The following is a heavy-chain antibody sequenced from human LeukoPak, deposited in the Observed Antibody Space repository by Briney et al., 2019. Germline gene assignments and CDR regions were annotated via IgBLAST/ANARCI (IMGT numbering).Heavy chain of an antibody. CDR3: ARDRFRVPIDY. CDR2: ITWNGGNT. D-gene: IGHD5/OR15-5a*01. J-gene: IGHJ4*02. CDR1: GFTLDDYG. Sequence: GGSLRLSCAGSGFTLDDYGMSWVRQAPGKGLEWVSGITWNGGNTDYADSVKGRFTISRDNAKNFLYLQMNSLRAEDTALYYCARDRFRVPIDYWGQGTLVTVSS. V-gene: IGHV3-20*04.